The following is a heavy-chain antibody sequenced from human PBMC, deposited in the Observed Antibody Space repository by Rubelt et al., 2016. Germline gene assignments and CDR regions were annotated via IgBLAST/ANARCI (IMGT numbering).Heavy chain of an antibody. CDR3: AKYGLPVPAVHRGFDL. J-gene: IGHJ2*01. CDR2: IGGDGVNT. V-gene: IGHV3-23*01. CDR1: GFNFATHA. Sequence: EFGGGVVQPGRSLRLYCAASGFNFATHAMNWVRQAPGKGLEWVSVIGGDGVNTNYADSVKGRFTISRDNSKNTLYLQLNSLRAEDTAIYYCAKYGLPVPAVHRGFDLWGRGTLVTVSS. D-gene: IGHD2-2*01.